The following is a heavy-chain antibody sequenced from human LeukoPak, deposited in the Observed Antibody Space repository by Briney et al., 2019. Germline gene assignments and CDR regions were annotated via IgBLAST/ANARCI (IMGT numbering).Heavy chain of an antibody. D-gene: IGHD6-19*01. CDR1: GGSISSYY. Sequence: SETLSLTCTVSGGSISSYYWSWIRQPPGKGLEWIGYIYYSGSTNYNPSLKSRVTISVDTSKNQFSLKLSSVTAADTAVYYCARHQTDFRAVAVRAFDIWGQGTMVTVSS. J-gene: IGHJ3*02. CDR2: IYYSGST. V-gene: IGHV4-59*08. CDR3: ARHQTDFRAVAVRAFDI.